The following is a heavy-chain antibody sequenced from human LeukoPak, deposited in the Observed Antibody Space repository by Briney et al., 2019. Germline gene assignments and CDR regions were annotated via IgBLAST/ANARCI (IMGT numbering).Heavy chain of an antibody. CDR2: ISHSGRT. CDR3: ARGAPPHSENVKWFDS. D-gene: IGHD1-1*01. CDR1: GDSINTGVYS. Sequence: SETLSLTCDVSGDSINTGVYSWSWIRQAPGKGLEGLADISHSGRTNYNPSLNSRLTISIDRSTIRLSLRLSSVTAADTAIYYCARGAPPHSENVKWFDSWGQGTLVTVSS. J-gene: IGHJ5*01. V-gene: IGHV4-30-2*01.